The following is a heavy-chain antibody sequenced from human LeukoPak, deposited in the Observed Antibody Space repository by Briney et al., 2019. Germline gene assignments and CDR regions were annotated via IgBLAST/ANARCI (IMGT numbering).Heavy chain of an antibody. D-gene: IGHD1-26*01. J-gene: IGHJ4*02. Sequence: ASVEVSCKASGYSFVFFGVAWVRQAPGQGLEWMGWIDSHNGDRNYAEKFQDRVTMTTDTSTTTSYMELRSLRSDDTAVYYCARAVSGSLYGDFDFWGQGTLVTVSA. CDR2: IDSHNGDR. V-gene: IGHV1-18*01. CDR1: GYSFVFFG. CDR3: ARAVSGSLYGDFDF.